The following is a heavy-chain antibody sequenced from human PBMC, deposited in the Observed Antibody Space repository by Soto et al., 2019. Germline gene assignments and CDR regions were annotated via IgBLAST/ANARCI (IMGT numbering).Heavy chain of an antibody. J-gene: IGHJ6*02. V-gene: IGHV5-10-1*01. CDR1: GYSFTIYW. Sequence: GESLKISCKGSGYSFTIYWISWVRQMPGKGLEWMGRIDPSDSYTNYSPSFQGHVTISADKSISTAYLQWSSLKASDTAMYYCARNWYSSSPYYYGMDVWGQGTTVTVS. CDR3: ARNWYSSSPYYYGMDV. CDR2: IDPSDSYT. D-gene: IGHD6-19*01.